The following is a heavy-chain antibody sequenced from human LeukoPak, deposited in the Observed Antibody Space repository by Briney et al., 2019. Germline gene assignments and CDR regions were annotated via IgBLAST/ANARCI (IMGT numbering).Heavy chain of an antibody. CDR1: GFTFSSYA. Sequence: GGSLGLSCAASGFTFSSYAMHWVRQAPGKGLEWVAVISYDGSNKYYADSVKGRFTISRDNSKNTLYLQMNSLRAEDTAVYYCASRMITFGGVIVRHFDYWGQGTLVTSPQ. J-gene: IGHJ4*02. V-gene: IGHV3-30-3*01. CDR2: ISYDGSNK. CDR3: ASRMITFGGVIVRHFDY. D-gene: IGHD3-16*02.